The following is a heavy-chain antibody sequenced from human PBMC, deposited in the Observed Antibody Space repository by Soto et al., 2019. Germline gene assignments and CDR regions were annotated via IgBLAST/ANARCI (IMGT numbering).Heavy chain of an antibody. CDR3: ARLQLVHKSSTLDYYYGMDV. CDR1: GGSISSSSYY. CDR2: IYYSGST. Sequence: SETLSLTCTVSGGSISSSSYYWGWIRQPPGKGLEWIGSIYYSGSTYYNPSLKSRVTISVDTSRNQFSLKLSSVTAADTAVYYCARLQLVHKSSTLDYYYGMDVWGQGTTVTVSS. J-gene: IGHJ6*02. D-gene: IGHD6-13*01. V-gene: IGHV4-39*01.